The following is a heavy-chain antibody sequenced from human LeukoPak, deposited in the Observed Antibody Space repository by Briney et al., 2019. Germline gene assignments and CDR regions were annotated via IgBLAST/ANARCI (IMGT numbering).Heavy chain of an antibody. CDR3: ARLDRYYYDTSAMDV. J-gene: IGHJ6*04. CDR1: GGSIIGHC. D-gene: IGHD3-22*01. V-gene: IGHV4-59*11. CDR2: IYYSGNT. Sequence: SETLSLTCTVSGGSIIGHCWSWIRQPPGKGLEYIGYIYYSGNTNYNPSLQSRVTISVATSKNQFSLKLSAVSAADTAVYYCARLDRYYYDTSAMDVWGKGTTVTVAP.